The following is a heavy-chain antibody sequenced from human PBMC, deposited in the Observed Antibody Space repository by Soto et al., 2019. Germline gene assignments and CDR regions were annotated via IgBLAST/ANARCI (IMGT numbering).Heavy chain of an antibody. V-gene: IGHV3-23*01. CDR3: AKGTVGSTLQPCYFDF. J-gene: IGHJ4*02. CDR1: GLTFSSYA. CDR2: ISGSGGST. Sequence: GSLRLSCAVSGLTFSSYAMSWVRQGPGKGLEWVSTISGSGGSTYYADSVKGRFTISRENSRDTLCLQMNNLRAEDTAVYYCAKGTVGSTLQPCYFDFWGQGTLVTVSS. D-gene: IGHD6-13*01.